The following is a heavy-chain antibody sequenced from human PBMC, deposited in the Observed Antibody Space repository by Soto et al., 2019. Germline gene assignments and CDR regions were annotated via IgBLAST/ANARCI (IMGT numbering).Heavy chain of an antibody. J-gene: IGHJ3*01. V-gene: IGHV4-59*01. CDR1: GGSNSTYF. CDR2: IYNSGST. D-gene: IGHD2-21*01. Sequence: QVQLQESGPGLVKPSETLSLTCTVSGGSNSTYFWTWIRQPPGKGLEWIGNIYNSGSTNYNPSLTSRVIKSLYTFKTLITLNRNTMAVADTVADFCGTPRRGRGDLFAFDVWGQG. CDR3: GTPRRGRGDLFAFDV.